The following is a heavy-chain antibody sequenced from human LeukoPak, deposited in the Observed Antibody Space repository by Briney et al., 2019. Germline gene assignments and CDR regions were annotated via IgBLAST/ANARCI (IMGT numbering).Heavy chain of an antibody. CDR2: ISSSGSTI. V-gene: IGHV3-48*04. D-gene: IGHD6-19*01. CDR3: ARALYSSGWQHDY. J-gene: IGHJ4*02. CDR1: GFTFSFYW. Sequence: GGSLRLSCGASGFTFSFYWMTWVRQAPGKGLEWVSYISSSGSTIYYADSVKGRFTISRDNAKNSLYLQMNSLRAEDTAVYYCARALYSSGWQHDYWGQGTLVTVSS.